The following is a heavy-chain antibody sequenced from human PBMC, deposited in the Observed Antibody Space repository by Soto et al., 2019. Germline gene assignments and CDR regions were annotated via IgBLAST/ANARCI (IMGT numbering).Heavy chain of an antibody. CDR1: GGAFGSSA. CDR3: TRHRGYSSGYWGQDF. V-gene: IGHV1-69*01. Sequence: QVQLVQSGAEVKKPGSSVKVSCKASGGAFGSSAINWVRQAPGQGLEWMGGIIPMFDTTNYAQRFQGRVTVTADESTSTVYLELTRLRSEDTAMYYCTRHRGYSSGYWGQDFWGQGTLVTVSS. D-gene: IGHD5-12*01. CDR2: IIPMFDTT. J-gene: IGHJ4*02.